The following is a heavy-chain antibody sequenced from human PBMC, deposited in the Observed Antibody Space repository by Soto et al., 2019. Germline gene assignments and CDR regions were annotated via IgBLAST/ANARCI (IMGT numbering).Heavy chain of an antibody. CDR2: IIPIYGTA. CDR3: ARDGHGYNYWYFDL. V-gene: IGHV1-69*01. J-gene: IGHJ2*01. D-gene: IGHD5-12*01. CDR1: GDTFNKYT. Sequence: QVQLVQSGAEVKEPGSSVKVSCKVSGDTFNKYTINWVRQAPGQGLEWMAGIIPIYGTANYALKFHCRMKGTADDSTATAYMELNSLTSEDTAIYYCARDGHGYNYWYFDLWGRGTLITVSS.